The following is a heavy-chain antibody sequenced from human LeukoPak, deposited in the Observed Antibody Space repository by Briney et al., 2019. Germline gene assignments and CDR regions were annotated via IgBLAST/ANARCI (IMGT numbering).Heavy chain of an antibody. V-gene: IGHV4-4*07. CDR2: IYTRGST. CDR3: ARGRYCGADICSGGDAFDI. Sequence: SETLSLTCTVSGGSINNYYWSWIRQPAGKGLEWIGRIYTRGSTNYNPSLKSRVTMSVDTSKNQFSLKLSSVTAADTAVYYCARGRYCGADICSGGDAFDIWGQGTMVSVSP. D-gene: IGHD2-21*02. J-gene: IGHJ3*02. CDR1: GGSINNYY.